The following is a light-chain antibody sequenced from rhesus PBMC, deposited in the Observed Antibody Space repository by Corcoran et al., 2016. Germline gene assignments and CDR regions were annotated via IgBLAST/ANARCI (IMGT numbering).Light chain of an antibody. J-gene: IGKJ2*01. V-gene: IGKV1-25*01. CDR1: QGITND. CDR3: QHYYRIPYS. Sequence: DIQMTQSPSSLSASVGDRVTLICRASQGITNDLAWYQQKRGEIPKILIYEASTLQRGVPSRFSGVGVGTDFTFTISSLQSEDFATYYCQHYYRIPYSFGQGTKVEI. CDR2: EAS.